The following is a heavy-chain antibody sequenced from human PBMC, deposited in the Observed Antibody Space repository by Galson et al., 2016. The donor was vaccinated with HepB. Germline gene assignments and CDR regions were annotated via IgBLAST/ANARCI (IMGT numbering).Heavy chain of an antibody. CDR1: GFTFSSSV. CDR3: TRMSGGSPYWYFDL. D-gene: IGHD6-13*01. Sequence: SLRLSCAASGFTFSSSVLHWVRQAPGKGLEWVASLSNAGSTEDYADFVKGRFTISRDNSKKTLYLQMNSLRDEDTAVYYCTRMSGGSPYWYFDLWGRGTLVTVSS. J-gene: IGHJ2*01. CDR2: LSNAGSTE. V-gene: IGHV3-30*04.